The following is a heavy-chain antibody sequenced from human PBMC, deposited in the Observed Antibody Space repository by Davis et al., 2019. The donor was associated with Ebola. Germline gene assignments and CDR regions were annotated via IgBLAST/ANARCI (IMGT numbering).Heavy chain of an antibody. CDR1: GDSINKYF. J-gene: IGHJ6*02. D-gene: IGHD4-23*01. CDR2: LYASVTA. Sequence: PSETLSLTCYVSGDSINKYFWSWIRQPAGEGLQWIGRLYASVTANYHPSLRSRVTMSIDTSKKPFSLNLTSVTAADTAVYYCAREGTNSQGRGLDVWGQGTTVTVSS. CDR3: AREGTNSQGRGLDV. V-gene: IGHV4-4*07.